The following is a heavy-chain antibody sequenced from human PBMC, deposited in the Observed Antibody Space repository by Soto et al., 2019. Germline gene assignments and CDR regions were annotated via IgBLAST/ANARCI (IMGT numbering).Heavy chain of an antibody. CDR1: GFTFSTYG. CDR2: ILYDGSDK. J-gene: IGHJ4*02. D-gene: IGHD2-21*02. CDR3: ARDQGDG. V-gene: IGHV3-33*01. Sequence: QVQLVESGGGVVQPGRSLRLSCAASGFTFSTYGMHWVRQAPGKGLEWVAVILYDGSDKYYADSVKGRFTISRDNSKNTLYLQMNSLRSEDTAVYYCARDQGDGWGQGTLVTVSS.